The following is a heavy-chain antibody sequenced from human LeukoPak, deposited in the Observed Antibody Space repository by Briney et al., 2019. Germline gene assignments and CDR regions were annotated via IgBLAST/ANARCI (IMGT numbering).Heavy chain of an antibody. D-gene: IGHD6-19*01. V-gene: IGHV4-34*01. J-gene: IGHJ4*02. CDR3: ARARGAVAGYFDY. Sequence: ETLSLTCDVHGGSFSGYYWSWIRQPPGKGLEWIGEINHSGSTNYNPSLKSRVTISVDTSKNQFSLKLSSVTAADTAVYYCARARGAVAGYFDYWGQETLVTVSS. CDR2: INHSGST. CDR1: GGSFSGYY.